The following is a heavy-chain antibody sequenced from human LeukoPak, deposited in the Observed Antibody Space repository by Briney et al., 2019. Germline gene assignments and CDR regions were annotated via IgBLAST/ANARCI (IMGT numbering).Heavy chain of an antibody. CDR1: GFTFGDYA. CDR3: ARDPIKGAPDYFDY. Sequence: ERSLRLSCAASGFTFGDYAMHWVRQAAGRAPGWVAVVAHDGDTKYYADSVKGRFTISRDNSRDMLYLQMSSLRVDDTAIYYCARDPIKGAPDYFDYWGQGTLVTVSS. V-gene: IGHV3-30-3*01. J-gene: IGHJ4*02. D-gene: IGHD1-14*01. CDR2: VAHDGDTK.